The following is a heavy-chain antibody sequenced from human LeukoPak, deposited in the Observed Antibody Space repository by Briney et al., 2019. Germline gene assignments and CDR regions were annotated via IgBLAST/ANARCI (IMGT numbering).Heavy chain of an antibody. CDR3: ARGRDAVVTLGPNWFDP. CDR2: INHSGST. Sequence: SETLSLTCAVYGGSFSGYYWSWIRQPPGKGLEWIGEINHSGSTNYNPSLKSRVTISVDTSKNQFSLKLSSVTAADTAAYYCARGRDAVVTLGPNWFDPWGQGTLVTVSS. D-gene: IGHD4-23*01. V-gene: IGHV4-34*01. J-gene: IGHJ5*02. CDR1: GGSFSGYY.